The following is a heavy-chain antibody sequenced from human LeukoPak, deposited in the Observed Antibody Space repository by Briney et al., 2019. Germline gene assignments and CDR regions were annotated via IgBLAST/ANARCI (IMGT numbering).Heavy chain of an antibody. J-gene: IGHJ4*02. CDR1: GFTFSSYS. D-gene: IGHD3-22*01. CDR3: ARSPSSGYYHDY. CDR2: ISSSSSYI. Sequence: GGSLRLSCAASGFTFSSYSMNWVRQAPGKGLEWVSSISSSSSYIYYADSVKGRFTISRDNAKNSLYLQMNSLRAEDTAVYYCARSPSSGYYHDYWGQGTLVTVSP. V-gene: IGHV3-21*01.